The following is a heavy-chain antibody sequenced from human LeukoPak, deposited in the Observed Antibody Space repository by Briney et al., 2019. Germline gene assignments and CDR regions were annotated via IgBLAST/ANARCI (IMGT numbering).Heavy chain of an antibody. CDR2: IYHSGST. J-gene: IGHJ4*02. CDR1: GYSISSGYY. CDR3: ARVRGSGSYKNFDY. D-gene: IGHD3-10*01. V-gene: IGHV4-38-2*01. Sequence: PSETLSLTCAVSGYSISSGYYWGWIRQPPGKGLEWIGSIYHSGSTYYNPSLKSRVTISVDTSKNQFSLKLSSVTAADTAVYYCARVRGSGSYKNFDYWGQGTLVTVSS.